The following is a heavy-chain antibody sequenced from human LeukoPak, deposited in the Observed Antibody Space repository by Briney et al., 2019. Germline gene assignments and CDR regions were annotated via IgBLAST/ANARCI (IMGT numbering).Heavy chain of an antibody. J-gene: IGHJ4*02. CDR3: AGHSSGWYKYYFDY. D-gene: IGHD6-19*01. CDR1: GGSFSGYY. CDR2: INHSGST. Sequence: SETLSLTCAVYGGSFSGYYWSWIRQPPGKGLEWIGEINHSGSTNYNPSLKSRVTISVDTSKNQFSLKLSSVTAADTAVYYCAGHSSGWYKYYFDYWGQGTLVTVSS. V-gene: IGHV4-34*01.